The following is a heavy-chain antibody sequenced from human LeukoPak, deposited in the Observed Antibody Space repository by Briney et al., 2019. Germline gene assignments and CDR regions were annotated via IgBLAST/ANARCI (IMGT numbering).Heavy chain of an antibody. V-gene: IGHV1-69*13. D-gene: IGHD3-22*01. J-gene: IGHJ2*01. CDR3: ARAPDSSGYNWYFDL. CDR2: IIPIFGTA. CDR1: GGTFSSYA. Sequence: ASVKVSCKASGGTFSSYAISWVRQAPGQGLEWMGGIIPIFGTANYAQKFQGRVTVTADESTSTAYMELSSLRSEDTAVYYCARAPDSSGYNWYFDLWGRGTLVTVSS.